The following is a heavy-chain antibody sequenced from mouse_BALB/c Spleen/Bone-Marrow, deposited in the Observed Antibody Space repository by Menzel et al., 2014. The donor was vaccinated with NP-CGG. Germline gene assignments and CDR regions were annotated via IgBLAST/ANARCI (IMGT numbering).Heavy chain of an antibody. V-gene: IGHV1S22*01. CDR2: IYPGSGST. CDR1: GYTFTSYW. Sequence: LQQPGSELVRPGASVKLSCKASGYTFTSYWMHWVKQRHGQGLEWIGNIYPGSGSTNYDEKFKSKGTLTVDTSSSTAYMHLSSLASEDSAVYCCTVRRFAYWGQGALVTVSA. CDR3: TVRRFAY. J-gene: IGHJ3*01. D-gene: IGHD2-14*01.